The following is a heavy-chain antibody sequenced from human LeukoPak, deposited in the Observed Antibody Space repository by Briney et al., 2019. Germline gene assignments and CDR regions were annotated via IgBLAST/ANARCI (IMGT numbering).Heavy chain of an antibody. D-gene: IGHD2-2*02. Sequence: ASVKVSCKASGYTFTGYYMHWVRQAPGQGLEWMGWINPNSGGTNYAQKFQGRVTMTRDTSISTAYMELSRLRSDDTAVYYCARYCSSTSCYRTPDAFDIWGQGTMVTVSS. V-gene: IGHV1-2*02. CDR2: INPNSGGT. CDR1: GYTFTGYY. J-gene: IGHJ3*02. CDR3: ARYCSSTSCYRTPDAFDI.